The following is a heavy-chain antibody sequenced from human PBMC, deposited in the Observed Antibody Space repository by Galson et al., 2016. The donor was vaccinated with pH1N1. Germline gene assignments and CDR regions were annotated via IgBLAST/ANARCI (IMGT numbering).Heavy chain of an antibody. CDR1: GYTFTSYC. D-gene: IGHD7-27*01. J-gene: IGHJ2*01. CDR3: ARRTGDPDWYFDL. V-gene: IGHV1-46*01. CDR2: IDPRDGSA. Sequence: SVKVSCKASGYTFTSYCLHWVRQAPGQGLEWMGIIDPRDGSATFAQKFQDRVTMTRDTSTTTVYIELSSLTSADTAIYFCARRTGDPDWYFDLWGRGTLVTVSS.